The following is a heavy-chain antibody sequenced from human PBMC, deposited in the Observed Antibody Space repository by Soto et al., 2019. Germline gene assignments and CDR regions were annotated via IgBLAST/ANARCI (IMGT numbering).Heavy chain of an antibody. J-gene: IGHJ4*02. V-gene: IGHV3-21*01. CDR2: ISSSSSYI. D-gene: IGHD5-18*01. CDR3: ARDQPGYSYGYGLGY. Sequence: GGSLRLSCAASGFTFSSYSMNWVRQAPGKGLEWVSFISSSSSYIYYADSVKGRFTISRDNVKNSLYLQMNSLRAEDTAVYYCARDQPGYSYGYGLGYWGQGTLVTVSS. CDR1: GFTFSSYS.